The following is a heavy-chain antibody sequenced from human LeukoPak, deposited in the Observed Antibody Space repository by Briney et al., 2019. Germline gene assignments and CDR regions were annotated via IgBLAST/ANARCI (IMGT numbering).Heavy chain of an antibody. D-gene: IGHD6-13*01. V-gene: IGHV3-74*01. J-gene: IGHJ4*02. CDR2: INSDGSST. CDR1: GVTFSNHW. CDR3: TRTMYSSSFDW. Sequence: GGSLRLSCAASGVTFSNHWLHWVRHAAGKGLVWVSRINSDGSSTIYADSVEGRFTISRDNVKNTVSLQMNSLRAEDTAMYYCTRTMYSSSFDWWGQGTLVTVSS.